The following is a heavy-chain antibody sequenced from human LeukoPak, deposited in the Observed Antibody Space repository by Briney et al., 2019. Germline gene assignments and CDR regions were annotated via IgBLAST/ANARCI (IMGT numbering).Heavy chain of an antibody. CDR3: VGWAREADN. CDR1: GFTFSDYY. D-gene: IGHD2-15*01. Sequence: GGSLRLSCAASGFTFSDYYMNWIRQTPGKGLEWLSYISGSSHDINYADSVKGRFTVSRDNVKNSLYLEMSSLRVEDTAVYYCVGWAREADNWGRGTQVTVSS. V-gene: IGHV3-11*03. CDR2: ISGSSHDI. J-gene: IGHJ4*02.